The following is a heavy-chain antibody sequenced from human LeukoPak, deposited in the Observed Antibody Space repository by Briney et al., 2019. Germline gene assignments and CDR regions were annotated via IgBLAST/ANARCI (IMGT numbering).Heavy chain of an antibody. V-gene: IGHV4-4*07. Sequence: SETLSLTCTVSGGSISSYYWSWIRQPAGKGLEWIGRIYTSGSPTYNPSLKSRVTMSLGTSKKQFSLKLTSVTAADTAVYYCARLTSSWYQDWYFDLWGRGTLVTVSS. J-gene: IGHJ2*01. CDR2: IYTSGSP. D-gene: IGHD6-13*01. CDR3: ARLTSSWYQDWYFDL. CDR1: GGSISSYY.